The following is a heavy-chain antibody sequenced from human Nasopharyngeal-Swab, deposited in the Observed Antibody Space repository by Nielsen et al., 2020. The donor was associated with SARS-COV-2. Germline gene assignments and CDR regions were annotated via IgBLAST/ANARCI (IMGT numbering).Heavy chain of an antibody. D-gene: IGHD3-10*01. V-gene: IGHV3-74*01. J-gene: IGHJ6*02. Sequence: IRQSAGKGLVWVSHIDVGGISTNYADSVQGRFTISRDNAKNTLSLQMNSLRDEDSAIYYCTRGGFSHSMDVWGQGTTVTVSS. CDR3: TRGGFSHSMDV. CDR2: IDVGGIST.